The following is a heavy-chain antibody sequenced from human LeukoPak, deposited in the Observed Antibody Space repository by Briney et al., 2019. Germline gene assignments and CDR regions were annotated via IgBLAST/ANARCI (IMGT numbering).Heavy chain of an antibody. CDR1: GGSISSGDYY. J-gene: IGHJ5*02. CDR2: IYYSGST. CDR3: ARGAYSSSSNWFDP. V-gene: IGHV4-61*08. Sequence: SEPLSLTCTVSGGSISSGDYYWSWIRQHPGKGLEWIGYIYYSGSTNYNPSLKSRVTISVDTSKNQFSLKLSSVTAADTAVYYCARGAYSSSSNWFDPWGQGTLVTVSS. D-gene: IGHD6-6*01.